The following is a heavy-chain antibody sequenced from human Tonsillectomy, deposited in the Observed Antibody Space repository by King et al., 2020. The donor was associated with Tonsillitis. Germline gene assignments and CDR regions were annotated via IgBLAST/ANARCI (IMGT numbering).Heavy chain of an antibody. CDR1: GFPFTSSA. CDR3: AAVRGSTGWLFDY. D-gene: IGHD6-19*01. J-gene: IGHJ4*02. Sequence: QEQLVQSGPEVKKPGTSVKVSCKASGFPFTSSAVQWVRQARGQRLEWIGWIGVGSGNTNYAQKFQERVIITRDMSTSTAYMELSSLRSEDTAVYYCAAVRGSTGWLFDYWGQGTLVTVSS. V-gene: IGHV1-58*01. CDR2: IGVGSGNT.